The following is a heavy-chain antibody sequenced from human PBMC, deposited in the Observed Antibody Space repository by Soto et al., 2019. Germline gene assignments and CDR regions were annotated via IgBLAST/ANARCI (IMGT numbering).Heavy chain of an antibody. D-gene: IGHD4-17*01. CDR3: ASEYGDHLKFFDY. J-gene: IGHJ4*02. CDR1: EFTFSAYW. Sequence: PVGSLRLSCATFEFTFSAYWMSWVRQAPGKGLEWVANIRQDGGEKYYVDSVKGRFTISRDNAKNSVYLQMNSLRVEDTAIYYCASEYGDHLKFFDYWGPGTLVTVSS. CDR2: IRQDGGEK. V-gene: IGHV3-7*01.